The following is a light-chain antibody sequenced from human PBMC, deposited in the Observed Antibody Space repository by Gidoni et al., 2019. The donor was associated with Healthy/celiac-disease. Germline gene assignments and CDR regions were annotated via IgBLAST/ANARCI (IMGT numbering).Light chain of an antibody. CDR2: DVS. CDR1: SSDVGGYNY. Sequence: QSALTQPASVSGSPGQSITISCTGTSSDVGGYNYVSWYQQHPGKAPKLMIYDVSNRPSGFSNRFSGSKSGNTASLTISGLQAEDEAYYYCSSYTSSSLVVFGGGTKLTVL. V-gene: IGLV2-14*01. CDR3: SSYTSSSLVV. J-gene: IGLJ2*01.